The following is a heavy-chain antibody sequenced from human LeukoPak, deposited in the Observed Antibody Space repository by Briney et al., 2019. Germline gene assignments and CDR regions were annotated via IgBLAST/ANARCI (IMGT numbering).Heavy chain of an antibody. J-gene: IGHJ3*02. V-gene: IGHV3-30-3*01. Sequence: GRSLRLSCAASGFTFSSYAMHWVRQAPGKGLEWVAVISYDGSNKYYADSVKGRFTISRDNSKNTLYLQMNSLRAEDTAVYYCAREYDFWSGYQNSPAFDIWGQGTMVTVSS. CDR2: ISYDGSNK. CDR3: AREYDFWSGYQNSPAFDI. CDR1: GFTFSSYA. D-gene: IGHD3-3*01.